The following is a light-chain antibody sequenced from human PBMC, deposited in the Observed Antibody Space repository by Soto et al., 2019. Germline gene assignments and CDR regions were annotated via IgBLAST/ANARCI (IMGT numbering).Light chain of an antibody. Sequence: EIVMTQSPGTLSLSPGDGATVSCRASQSVSRNFLAWYQQRPGQAPRLLIYGTSSRATGIPDRFSGSGSGTDFTLTISRLETEDFAVYFCQQYGTSPPTFGQGTKVDI. CDR3: QQYGTSPPT. J-gene: IGKJ1*01. CDR2: GTS. CDR1: QSVSRNF. V-gene: IGKV3-20*01.